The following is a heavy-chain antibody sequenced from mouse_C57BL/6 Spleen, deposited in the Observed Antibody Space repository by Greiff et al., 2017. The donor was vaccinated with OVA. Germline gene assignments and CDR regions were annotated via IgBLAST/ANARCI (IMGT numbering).Heavy chain of an antibody. Sequence: EVKLVASEGGLVQPGSSMKLSCTASGFPFSDYYMAWVRPVPVQVLEWVANINYDGSSTYYLDSLKSRFIISRDNAKNILYLQMSSLKSEDTATYYCASGGIYYGTYYAMDYWGQGTSVTVSS. D-gene: IGHD2-1*01. CDR3: ASGGIYYGTYYAMDY. J-gene: IGHJ4*01. CDR1: GFPFSDYY. CDR2: INYDGSST. V-gene: IGHV5-16*01.